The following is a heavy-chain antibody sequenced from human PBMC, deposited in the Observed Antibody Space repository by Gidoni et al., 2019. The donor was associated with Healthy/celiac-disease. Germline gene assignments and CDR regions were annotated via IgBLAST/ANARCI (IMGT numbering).Heavy chain of an antibody. CDR2: IWYDGSNK. J-gene: IGHJ6*02. D-gene: IGHD1-1*01. CDR3: ARVTTGTHSYGMDV. CDR1: AFTFSSYG. V-gene: IGHV3-33*01. Sequence: QVQLLESAGGVVQPGRSLRLSRAAPAFTFSSYGMHGVRQAPGKGLWWVAVIWYDGSNKYYADCVKSRFTISRDNSKNTLYLQMNSLRAEDTAVYYCARVTTGTHSYGMDVWGQGTTVTVSS.